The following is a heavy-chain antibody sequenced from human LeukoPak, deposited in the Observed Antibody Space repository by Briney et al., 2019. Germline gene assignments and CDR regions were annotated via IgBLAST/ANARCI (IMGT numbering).Heavy chain of an antibody. CDR1: GYTFTGYY. D-gene: IGHD2-15*01. J-gene: IGHJ4*02. Sequence: ASVKVSCKASGYTFTGYYMHWVRQAPGQGLEWMGRINPNSGGTNYAQKFQGRVTMTRDTSISTAYMELSRLRSDDTAVYYCARDQRIRCSGGSCYSAVSSSGWYGLFDYWGQGTLVTVPS. CDR2: INPNSGGT. CDR3: ARDQRIRCSGGSCYSAVSSSGWYGLFDY. V-gene: IGHV1-2*06.